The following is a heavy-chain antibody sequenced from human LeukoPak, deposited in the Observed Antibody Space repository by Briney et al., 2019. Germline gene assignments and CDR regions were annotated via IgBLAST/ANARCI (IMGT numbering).Heavy chain of an antibody. Sequence: ASVSVSRTASVYTFTFYYMHWVGQAPGQGREGMGWINPNSGATIYAQKFRGKITMTRDTSISTAYMELSRLRSDDTAVYYCAKIYCSSTSCYDRNWFDPWGQGTLVTVSS. D-gene: IGHD2-2*01. CDR2: INPNSGAT. CDR1: VYTFTFYY. V-gene: IGHV1-2*02. CDR3: AKIYCSSTSCYDRNWFDP. J-gene: IGHJ5*02.